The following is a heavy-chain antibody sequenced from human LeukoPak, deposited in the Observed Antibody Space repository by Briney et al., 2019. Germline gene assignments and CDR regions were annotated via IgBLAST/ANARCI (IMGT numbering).Heavy chain of an antibody. V-gene: IGHV3-33*08. CDR1: GFPFSSYG. CDR2: IWYDGTTK. D-gene: IGHD2-2*01. Sequence: GGSLRLSCTASGFPFSSYGMHWVGQAPGKGLEWVSFIWYDGTTKYYADSAKGLFTISRDNSKNTLYLQMNSLRAEDTAVYYCAKVAHYCSSTSCLNWFDPWGQGTLVTVSS. J-gene: IGHJ5*02. CDR3: AKVAHYCSSTSCLNWFDP.